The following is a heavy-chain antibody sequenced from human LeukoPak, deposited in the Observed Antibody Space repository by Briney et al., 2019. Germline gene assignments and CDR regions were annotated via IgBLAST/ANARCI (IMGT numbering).Heavy chain of an antibody. J-gene: IGHJ5*02. CDR1: GGSISSSSYY. CDR3: ARGGNCSGGTCYSDRGWFDP. V-gene: IGHV4-39*07. Sequence: PSQTLSLTCTVAGGSISSSSYYWGWLRQPPGNGLEWIGRIYYSGSTYYNPSLKSRVTISLDTSKNQFSLKLSSVTAADTAVYYCARGGNCSGGTCYSDRGWFDPWGQGTLVNVSS. CDR2: IYYSGST. D-gene: IGHD2-15*01.